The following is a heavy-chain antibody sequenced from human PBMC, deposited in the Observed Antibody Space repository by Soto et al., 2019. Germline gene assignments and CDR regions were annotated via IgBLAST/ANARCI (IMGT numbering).Heavy chain of an antibody. CDR2: ISDYNGNT. CDR3: ARGARASFFLHAEDGIGYTVPVSAFLLNRSSDL. Sequence: GLKWMGWISDYNGNTNYAQKLQGRVTMTTDTSTSTAYMELRSLRSDDTAVYYCARGARASFFLHAEDGIGYTVPVSAFLLNRSSDL. J-gene: IGHJ2*01. V-gene: IGHV1-18*01. D-gene: IGHD2-15*01.